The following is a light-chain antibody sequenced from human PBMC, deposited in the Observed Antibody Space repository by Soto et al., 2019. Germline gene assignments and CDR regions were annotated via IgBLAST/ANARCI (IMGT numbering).Light chain of an antibody. CDR1: SSDVGGYNY. J-gene: IGLJ1*01. CDR2: EVS. CDR3: SSYTSSSTVV. V-gene: IGLV2-14*01. Sequence: QSVLTQPASVSGSPGQSITISCTGTSSDVGGYNYVSWYQHHPGKAPRLIIYEVSNRPSGVSNRFSGSKSGNTASLTISGLQADDEADYYCSSYTSSSTVVSGIGT.